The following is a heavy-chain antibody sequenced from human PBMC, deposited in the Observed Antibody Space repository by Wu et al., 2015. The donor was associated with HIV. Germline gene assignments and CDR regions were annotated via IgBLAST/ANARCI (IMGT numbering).Heavy chain of an antibody. Sequence: QAQLVQSGAEVKKPGASVKVSCKASGYTFTGYYINWLRQAPGQGLEWMGWISPNSGGTEYAQKFQGRVTMARDTSITTAYMELSRLRSDDTAMYYCARVMTAVIEDDAFDIWGQGTMVTVSS. CDR3: ARVMTAVIEDDAFDI. CDR2: ISPNSGGT. J-gene: IGHJ3*02. CDR1: GYTFTGYY. V-gene: IGHV1-2*02. D-gene: IGHD2-21*02.